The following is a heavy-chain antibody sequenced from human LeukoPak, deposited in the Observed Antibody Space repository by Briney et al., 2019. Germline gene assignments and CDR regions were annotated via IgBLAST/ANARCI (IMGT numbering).Heavy chain of an antibody. CDR3: ARVDPHNWFDP. CDR1: GDSVSSSY. CDR2: VYISGST. J-gene: IGHJ5*02. Sequence: SETPSLTCTVSGDSVSSSYWSWIRQPAGKGLEWIGRVYISGSTNYNPSLKSRVTMSVDTSKNQFSLRLSSVTAADTAVYFCARVDPHNWFDPWGQGTLVTVSS. D-gene: IGHD3-9*01. V-gene: IGHV4-4*07.